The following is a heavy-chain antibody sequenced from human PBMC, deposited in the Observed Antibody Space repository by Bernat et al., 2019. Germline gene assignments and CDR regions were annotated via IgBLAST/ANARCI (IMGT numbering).Heavy chain of an antibody. Sequence: EVQLVESGGGVVQPGGSLRLSCAASGFTFNDYAMHWVRQAPGKGLEWVSLISGDGGSTYYADSVKGRFTISRDNSKNSLYLQMNSLRTEDTALYYCAKDKLPYYEFWSGYYYYYYYGMDVWGQGTTVTVSS. CDR2: ISGDGGST. CDR1: GFTFNDYA. CDR3: AKDKLPYYEFWSGYYYYYYYGMDV. D-gene: IGHD3-3*01. J-gene: IGHJ6*02. V-gene: IGHV3-43*02.